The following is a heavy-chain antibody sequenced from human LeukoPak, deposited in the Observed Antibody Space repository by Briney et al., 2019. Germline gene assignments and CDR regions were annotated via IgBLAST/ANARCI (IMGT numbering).Heavy chain of an antibody. CDR3: ARDGSPSSGWPYYYYYMDV. CDR2: IYYGGST. CDR1: GGSISSYY. J-gene: IGHJ6*03. V-gene: IGHV4-59*01. D-gene: IGHD6-19*01. Sequence: SETLSLTCTVSGGSISSYYWSWIRQPPGKGLEWIGYIYYGGSTNYSPSLKSRVTISVDTSKNQFSLKLSSVTAADTAVYYCARDGSPSSGWPYYYYYMDVWGKGTTVTVSS.